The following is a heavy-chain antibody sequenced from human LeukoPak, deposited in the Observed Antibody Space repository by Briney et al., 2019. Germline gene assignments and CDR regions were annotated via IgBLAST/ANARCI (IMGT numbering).Heavy chain of an antibody. CDR3: AKDQREIYEARYFDY. Sequence: PGGSLRLSCAASGFTFSSYGMHWVRQAPGKGLEWVAFIRYDGSNKYYADSVKGRFTISRDNSKNTLYLQMNSLRAEDTAVYYCAKDQREIYEARYFDYWGQGTLVTVSS. CDR1: GFTFSSYG. J-gene: IGHJ4*02. D-gene: IGHD3-16*01. CDR2: IRYDGSNK. V-gene: IGHV3-30*02.